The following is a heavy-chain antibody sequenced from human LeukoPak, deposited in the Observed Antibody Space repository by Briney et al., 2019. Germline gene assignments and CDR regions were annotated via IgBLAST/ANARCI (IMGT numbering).Heavy chain of an antibody. CDR2: ISSSGSTI. V-gene: IGHV3-48*03. J-gene: IGHJ4*02. D-gene: IGHD3-22*01. CDR1: GFTFSSYE. Sequence: GGSLRLSCAASGFTFSSYEMNWVRQAPGKGLECVSYISSSGSTIYYADSVKGRFTISRDNAKNSLYLQMNSLRAEDTAVYYCARDFYYYDSSGYPMDYWGQGTLVTVSS. CDR3: ARDFYYYDSSGYPMDY.